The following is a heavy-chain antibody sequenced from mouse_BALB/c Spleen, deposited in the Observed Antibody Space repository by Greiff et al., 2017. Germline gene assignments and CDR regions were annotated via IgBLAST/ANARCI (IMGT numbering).Heavy chain of an antibody. Sequence: EVQLQESGPELVKPGASVKMSCKASGYTFTSYVMHWVKQKPGQGLEWIGYINPYNDGTKYNEKFKGKATLTSDKSSSTAYMELSSLTSEDSAVYYCARLELSITIYDGSHYAMDYWGQGTSVTVSS. CDR3: ARLELSITIYDGSHYAMDY. J-gene: IGHJ4*01. V-gene: IGHV1-14*01. CDR2: INPYNDGT. D-gene: IGHD2-3*01. CDR1: GYTFTSYV.